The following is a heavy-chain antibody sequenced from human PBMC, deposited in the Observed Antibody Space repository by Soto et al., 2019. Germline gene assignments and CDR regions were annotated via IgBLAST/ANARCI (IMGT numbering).Heavy chain of an antibody. CDR3: ATDLRYPAPT. CDR1: GFTFSSYW. CDR2: IRQDGSEK. V-gene: IGHV3-7*04. D-gene: IGHD2-2*01. J-gene: IGHJ1*01. Sequence: EVQLVESGGGLVQPGGSLRLSCAASGFTFSSYWMTWVRRAPGKGLEWVANIRQDGSEKYYVDSVKGRLTISRDNAENSLHLQLNSLRAEDTAVYYCATDLRYPAPTWGQGTLFTVSP.